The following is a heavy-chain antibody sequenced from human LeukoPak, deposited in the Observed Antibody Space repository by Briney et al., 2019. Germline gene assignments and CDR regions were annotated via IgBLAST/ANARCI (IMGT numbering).Heavy chain of an antibody. J-gene: IGHJ4*02. V-gene: IGHV3-21*04. CDR1: GFTFSSYS. CDR2: ISSSSSYI. CDR3: TSVLYYYDSSGYYNDLFDY. Sequence: GGSPRLSCAASGFTFSSYSMNWVGQAPGKGLEWVSSISSSSSYIYYADSVKGRFTISRDDSKNTAYLQMNSLKTEDTAVYYCTSVLYYYDSSGYYNDLFDYWGQGTLVTVSS. D-gene: IGHD3-22*01.